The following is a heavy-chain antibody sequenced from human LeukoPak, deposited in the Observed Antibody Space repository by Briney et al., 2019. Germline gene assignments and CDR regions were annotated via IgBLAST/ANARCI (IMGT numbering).Heavy chain of an antibody. CDR1: GFTFSNYW. J-gene: IGHJ3*02. D-gene: IGHD3-10*01. Sequence: GGSLRLSCAASGFTFSNYWMSWVRQAPGKGLEWVANIKQDGSEKYYVDSVKGRFTISRDKARNSLYLQMNSLRGEDTAVYYCARDLDYGSGRSLGAFDIWGQGTMVTVPS. CDR3: ARDLDYGSGRSLGAFDI. CDR2: IKQDGSEK. V-gene: IGHV3-7*03.